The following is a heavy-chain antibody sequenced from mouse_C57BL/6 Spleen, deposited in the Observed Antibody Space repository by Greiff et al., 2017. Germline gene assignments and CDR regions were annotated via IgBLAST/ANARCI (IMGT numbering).Heavy chain of an antibody. CDR2: IDPSDSYT. J-gene: IGHJ3*01. CDR1: GYTFTSYW. CDR3: ALGSSFAY. V-gene: IGHV1-69*01. D-gene: IGHD1-1*01. Sequence: VQLQQPGAELVMPGASVKLSCKASGYTFTSYWMHWVKQRPGQGLEWIGEIDPSDSYTNYNQKFKGKSTLTVDKPSSTAYMQLSSLTSEDSAVYYCALGSSFAYWGQGTLVTVSA.